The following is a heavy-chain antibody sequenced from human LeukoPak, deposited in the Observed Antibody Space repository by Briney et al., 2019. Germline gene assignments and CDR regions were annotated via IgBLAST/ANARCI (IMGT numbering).Heavy chain of an antibody. D-gene: IGHD3-22*01. CDR2: LYSGGST. Sequence: PGGSLRLSCAASGFTVSSNYMGWFRQAPGKGLEWVSVLYSGGSTYYPDSVKGRFTISRDNSQNTLYLQMDSLRAEDTAVYYCARLYDSSAYGAFDIWGQGTMVTVSS. J-gene: IGHJ3*02. CDR3: ARLYDSSAYGAFDI. V-gene: IGHV3-66*02. CDR1: GFTVSSNY.